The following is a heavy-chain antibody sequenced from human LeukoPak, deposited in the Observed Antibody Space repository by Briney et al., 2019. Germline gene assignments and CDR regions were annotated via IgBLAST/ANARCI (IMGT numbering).Heavy chain of an antibody. D-gene: IGHD4-17*01. CDR2: ISGSGGST. J-gene: IGHJ4*02. Sequence: PGGSLRLSCAASGFTFSSYAMGWVRQAPGKGLEWVSAISGSGGSTYYADSGKGRFTISRDNSKNTLYLQMNSLRAEDTAVYYCANEYDYGDYFDYWGQGTLVTVSS. CDR3: ANEYDYGDYFDY. V-gene: IGHV3-23*01. CDR1: GFTFSSYA.